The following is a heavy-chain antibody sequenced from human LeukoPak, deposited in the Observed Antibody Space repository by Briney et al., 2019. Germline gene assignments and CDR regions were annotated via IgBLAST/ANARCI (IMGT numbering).Heavy chain of an antibody. J-gene: IGHJ5*02. D-gene: IGHD2-2*01. V-gene: IGHV3-21*01. Sequence: GSLRLSCAASGFTFSSYSMNWVRHAPGKGLEWVSSISSSSSYIYYADSVKGRFTISRDNAKNSLYLQMNSLRAEDTAVYYCARGPDIVVVPAAIDSGWFDPWGQGTLVTVSS. CDR2: ISSSSSYI. CDR3: ARGPDIVVVPAAIDSGWFDP. CDR1: GFTFSSYS.